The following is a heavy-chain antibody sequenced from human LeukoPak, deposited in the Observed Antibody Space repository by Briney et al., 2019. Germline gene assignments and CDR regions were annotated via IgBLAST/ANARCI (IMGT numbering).Heavy chain of an antibody. J-gene: IGHJ3*02. Sequence: PSETLSLPYTVSGGPISSYYWSWIRQPPGKGLEWIGYTYHSGSTNYNPSLKSRVTISVDTSKNQFSLKLSSVTAAATAVYYCARRTQLDGPLDAIVTGYHDAVDIWGQGTMVTVSS. CDR2: TYHSGST. D-gene: IGHD3-9*01. CDR1: GGPISSYY. CDR3: ARRTQLDGPLDAIVTGYHDAVDI. V-gene: IGHV4-59*08.